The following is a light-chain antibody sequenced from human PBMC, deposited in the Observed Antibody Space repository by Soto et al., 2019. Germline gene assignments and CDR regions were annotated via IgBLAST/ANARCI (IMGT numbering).Light chain of an antibody. Sequence: DIQMTHSPSTLSASVGDRVTITCRASQSISSWLAWYQQRPGKAPKLLIYKASTLESGVPSRFSGSGSGTEFTLTISSLQPDYFATYYCQQYNTYPLTFGGGTKVEIK. CDR1: QSISSW. CDR2: KAS. J-gene: IGKJ4*01. V-gene: IGKV1-5*03. CDR3: QQYNTYPLT.